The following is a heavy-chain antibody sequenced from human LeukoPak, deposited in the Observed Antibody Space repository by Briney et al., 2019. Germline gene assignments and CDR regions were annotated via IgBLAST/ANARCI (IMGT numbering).Heavy chain of an antibody. Sequence: SVKVSCKASGGTLSSYAISWVRQAPGQGLEWMGGIIPIFGTANYAQKFQGRVTITADESTSTAYMELSSLRSEDTAVYYCARDPNPDSEYYYYYYGMDVWGQGTTVTVSS. V-gene: IGHV1-69*13. D-gene: IGHD1-14*01. CDR3: ARDPNPDSEYYYYYYGMDV. J-gene: IGHJ6*02. CDR1: GGTLSSYA. CDR2: IIPIFGTA.